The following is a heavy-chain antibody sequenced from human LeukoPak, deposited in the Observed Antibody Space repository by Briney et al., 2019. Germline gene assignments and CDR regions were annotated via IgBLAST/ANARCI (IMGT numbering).Heavy chain of an antibody. Sequence: PSETLSLTCTVSGGSISSYYWSWIRQPPGKGLEWIGYIYYSGSTNYNPSLKSRVTISVGRSKNQFPLKLSSVTAADTAVYYCARVLQYQLLGRCIDPWGQGTLVTVSS. D-gene: IGHD2-2*01. CDR3: ARVLQYQLLGRCIDP. CDR1: GGSISSYY. CDR2: IYYSGST. V-gene: IGHV4-59*12. J-gene: IGHJ5*02.